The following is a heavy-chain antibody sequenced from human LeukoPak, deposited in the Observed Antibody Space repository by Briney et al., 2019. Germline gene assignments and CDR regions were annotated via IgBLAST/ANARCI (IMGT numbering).Heavy chain of an antibody. CDR2: IDPNSGGT. CDR1: GYTFTGYL. CDR3: ARVCPRYNWNPKAANWFDP. D-gene: IGHD1-20*01. J-gene: IGHJ5*02. Sequence: GASVKVSCKASGYTFTGYLMHWVRQAPGQGLEWMGWIDPNSGGTNYAQKFQGRVTMTRDTSTSTAYMELRSLRSDDTAVYYCARVCPRYNWNPKAANWFDPWGQGTLVTVSS. V-gene: IGHV1-2*02.